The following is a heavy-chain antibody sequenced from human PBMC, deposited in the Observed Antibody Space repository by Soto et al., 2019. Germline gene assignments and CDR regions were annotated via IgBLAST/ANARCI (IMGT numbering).Heavy chain of an antibody. Sequence: SETLSLTCTVSGGSISSYYWSWIRQPPGKGLEWIGYIYYSGSTNYNPSLKSRVTISVDTSKNQFSLKLSSVTAADTAVYYCAGAGVTTDYYYYMDVWGKGTTVTVSS. D-gene: IGHD2-21*02. J-gene: IGHJ6*03. V-gene: IGHV4-59*08. CDR3: AGAGVTTDYYYYMDV. CDR2: IYYSGST. CDR1: GGSISSYY.